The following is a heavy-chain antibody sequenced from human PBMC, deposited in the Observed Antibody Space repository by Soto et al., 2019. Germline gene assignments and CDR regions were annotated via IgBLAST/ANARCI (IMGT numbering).Heavy chain of an antibody. J-gene: IGHJ4*02. D-gene: IGHD4-17*01. V-gene: IGHV1-24*01. CDR1: GYTLTELS. CDR2: FDPEDGET. Sequence: ASVKVSCKVSGYTLTELSMHWVRQAPGKGLEWMGGFDPEDGETIYAQKFQGRVTVTEDTSTDTAYMELSSLRSEDTAVYYCATDADYCDTSFDYWGQGTLVTVSS. CDR3: ATDADYCDTSFDY.